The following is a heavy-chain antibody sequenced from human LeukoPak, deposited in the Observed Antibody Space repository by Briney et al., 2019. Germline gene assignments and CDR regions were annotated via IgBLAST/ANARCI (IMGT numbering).Heavy chain of an antibody. Sequence: ASVKVSCKASGYTFTSYDINWVRQATGQGLEWMGWMNPNSGNTGYAQKFQGRVTMTRDMSTSTVYMELSSLRSEDTAVYYCARSGRSRDSSGLDYWGQGTLVTVSS. D-gene: IGHD3-22*01. CDR3: ARSGRSRDSSGLDY. CDR1: GYTFTSYD. V-gene: IGHV1-8*01. CDR2: MNPNSGNT. J-gene: IGHJ4*02.